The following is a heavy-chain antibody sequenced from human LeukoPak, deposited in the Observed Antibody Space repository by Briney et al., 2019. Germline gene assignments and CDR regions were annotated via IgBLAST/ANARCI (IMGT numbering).Heavy chain of an antibody. V-gene: IGHV4-59*01. Sequence: SETLSLTCTVSGGSISSYYWSWIRQPPRKGLEWIGYIYYSGSTNYNPSLKSRVTISVDTSKNQFSLKLSSVTAADTAVYYCAKSLYCSSTSCYTGVNMDVWDKGTTVTVSS. CDR3: AKSLYCSSTSCYTGVNMDV. D-gene: IGHD2-2*02. CDR2: IYYSGST. CDR1: GGSISSYY. J-gene: IGHJ6*03.